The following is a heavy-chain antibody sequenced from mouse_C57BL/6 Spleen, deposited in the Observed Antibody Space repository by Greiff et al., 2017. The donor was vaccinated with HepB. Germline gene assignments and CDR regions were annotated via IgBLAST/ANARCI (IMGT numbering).Heavy chain of an antibody. V-gene: IGHV2-9-1*01. CDR3: ARKSPYYYGSSSGFYYAMDY. CDR2: IWTGGGT. D-gene: IGHD1-1*01. Sequence: VMLVESGPGLVAPSQSLSITCTVSGFSLTSYAISWVRQPPGKGLEWLGVIWTGGGTNYNSALKSRLSISKDNSKSQVFLKMNSLQTDDTARYYCARKSPYYYGSSSGFYYAMDYWGQGTSVTVSS. CDR1: GFSLTSYA. J-gene: IGHJ4*01.